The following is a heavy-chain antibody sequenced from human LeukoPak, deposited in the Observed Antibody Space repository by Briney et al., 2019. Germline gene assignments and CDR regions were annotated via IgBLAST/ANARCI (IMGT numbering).Heavy chain of an antibody. Sequence: GGSLRLSCVGSGFTFSDAWMSWVRQAPGKGLEWVGRIKSKSDGGTIGYAAPVKVRFTISRDDSRNTLYLQTNSLKTEDTAVYYCTTRRQDGWWGQGTLVTVSS. CDR3: TTRRQDGW. CDR2: IKSKSDGGTI. D-gene: IGHD2-15*01. J-gene: IGHJ4*02. V-gene: IGHV3-15*01. CDR1: GFTFSDAW.